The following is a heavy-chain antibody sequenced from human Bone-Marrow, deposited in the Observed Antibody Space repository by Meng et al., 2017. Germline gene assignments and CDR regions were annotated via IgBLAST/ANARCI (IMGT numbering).Heavy chain of an antibody. Sequence: ASVKVSCKASGYTFTSYGISWLRQAPGQGLEWMGWISAYNGNTNYAQKLQGRVTMTTDASTSTAYMELRSLRSDDTAVYYCASHGDRYGAFDFWGQGTMVTVSS. V-gene: IGHV1-18*01. CDR2: ISAYNGNT. CDR1: GYTFTSYG. D-gene: IGHD3-10*01. J-gene: IGHJ3*01. CDR3: ASHGDRYGAFDF.